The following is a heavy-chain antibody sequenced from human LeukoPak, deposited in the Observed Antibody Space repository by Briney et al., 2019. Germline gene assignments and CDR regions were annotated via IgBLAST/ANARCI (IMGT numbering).Heavy chain of an antibody. V-gene: IGHV3-21*01. CDR2: ISSSSSYI. CDR1: GFTFSSYS. Sequence: PGGSLRLSCAASGFTFSSYSMNWVRQAPGKGLEWVSSISSSSSYIYYADSVKGRFTISRDNAKNSLYLQMNSLRAEDTAVYYCARDSPGCTNGVCYLNFDYWGQGTLVTVSS. CDR3: ARDSPGCTNGVCYLNFDY. J-gene: IGHJ4*02. D-gene: IGHD2-8*01.